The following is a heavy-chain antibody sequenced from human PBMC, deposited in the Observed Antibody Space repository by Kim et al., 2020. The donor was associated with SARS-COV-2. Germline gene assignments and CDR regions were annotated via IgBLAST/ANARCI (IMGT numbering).Heavy chain of an antibody. CDR1: GDSVSSNSAA. CDR3: ARENDILYSSSYGDWFDP. Sequence: SQTLSLTCAISGDSVSSNSAAWNWIRQSPSRGLEWLGRTYYRSKWYNDYAVSVKSRITINPDTSKNQFSLQLNSVTPEDTAVYYCARENDILYSSSYGDWFDPWGQGTLVTVSS. J-gene: IGHJ5*02. CDR2: TYYRSKWYN. D-gene: IGHD6-13*01. V-gene: IGHV6-1*01.